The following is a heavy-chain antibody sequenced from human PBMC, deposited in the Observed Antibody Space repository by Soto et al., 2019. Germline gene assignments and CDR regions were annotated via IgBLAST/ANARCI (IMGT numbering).Heavy chain of an antibody. CDR1: GYTFTSYI. CDR2: MNPNSGNT. CDR3: ARAGHLDAFDI. V-gene: IGHV1-8*01. J-gene: IGHJ3*02. Sequence: ASGKVSCKASGYTFTSYIINLARPATGQGLEWMGWMNPNSGNTGYAQKFQGRVTMTRNTSISTAYMELSSLRSEDTAVYYCARAGHLDAFDIWGQGTMVTVSS.